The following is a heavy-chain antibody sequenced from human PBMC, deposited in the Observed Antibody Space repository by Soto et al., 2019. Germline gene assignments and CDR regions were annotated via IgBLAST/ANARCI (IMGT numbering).Heavy chain of an antibody. J-gene: IGHJ5*02. D-gene: IGHD3-16*01. Sequence: TLSLTCTVSGGSISSGDYYWSWIRQPPGKGLEWIGYIYYSGSTYYNPSLKSRVTISVDTSKNQFSLKLSSVTAADTAVYYCASRRSRGRSLLFDPWGQGTLVTVSS. CDR1: GGSISSGDYY. V-gene: IGHV4-30-4*01. CDR2: IYYSGST. CDR3: ASRRSRGRSLLFDP.